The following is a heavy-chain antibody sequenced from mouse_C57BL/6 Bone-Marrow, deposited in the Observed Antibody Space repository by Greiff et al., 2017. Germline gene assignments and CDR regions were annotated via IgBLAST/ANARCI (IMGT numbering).Heavy chain of an antibody. CDR3: ARGGGGIFDY. CDR1: GYTFTSYG. CDR2: IYPRSGST. Sequence: VQLQQSGAELVRPGASVKLSCKASGYTFTSYGIRWVKQRPGQGLEWIGEIYPRSGSTYYNEKFKGKATLTADKTSSTAYMQLRSLTSEDSAVYFCARGGGGIFDYWGQGTTLTVSS. D-gene: IGHD1-1*02. V-gene: IGHV1-81*01. J-gene: IGHJ2*01.